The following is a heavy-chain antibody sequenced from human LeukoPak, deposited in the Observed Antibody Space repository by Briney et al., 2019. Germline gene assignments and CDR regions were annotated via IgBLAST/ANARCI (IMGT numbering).Heavy chain of an antibody. J-gene: IGHJ4*02. V-gene: IGHV1-69*13. CDR2: IIPIFGTA. CDR1: GYTFIDYY. D-gene: IGHD5-18*01. Sequence: GASMKVSCKASGYTFIDYYMHWVRQAPGQGLEWMGGIIPIFGTANYAQKFQGRVTITADESTSTAYMELSSLRSEDMAVYYCARGGRGYHSGYWGQGTLVTVSS. CDR3: ARGGRGYHSGY.